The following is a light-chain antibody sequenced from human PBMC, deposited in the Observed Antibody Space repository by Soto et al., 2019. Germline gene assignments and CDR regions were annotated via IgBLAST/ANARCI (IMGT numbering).Light chain of an antibody. V-gene: IGLV1-36*01. CDR1: SSNVGNNG. CDR2: YDD. CDR3: AAWDDSLKGVV. J-gene: IGLJ2*01. Sequence: QSVLTQPPSVSEAPRQRVTISCSGSSSNVGNNGVNWYQHLPGKAPKLLIYYDDLLPSGVSDRFSGSKSGTSASLAISGLQSEDEADYYCAAWDDSLKGVVFGGGTQLTVL.